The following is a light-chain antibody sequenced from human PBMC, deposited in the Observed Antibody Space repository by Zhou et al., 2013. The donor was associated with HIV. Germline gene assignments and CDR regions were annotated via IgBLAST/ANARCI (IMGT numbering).Light chain of an antibody. J-gene: IGKJ4*01. CDR1: ISVRTS. V-gene: IGKV1-39*01. CDR3: QQYDYLPLT. Sequence: DIQMTQSPSSLSASLGDSVTISCRARISVRTSLHWYQQKPGETPNLIIHDASVLQSGVPSRFNGSGSGTDFTLTISSLQPEDTATYYCQQYDYLPLTFGGGTRVEIK. CDR2: DAS.